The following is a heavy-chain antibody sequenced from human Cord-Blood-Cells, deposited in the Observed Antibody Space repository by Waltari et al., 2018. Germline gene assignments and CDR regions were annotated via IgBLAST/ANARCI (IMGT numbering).Heavy chain of an antibody. J-gene: IGHJ6*02. CDR2: IYSGGST. Sequence: EVQLVESGGGLIQPGGSLRLSCAASGFPVSRTYMSWVRQAPGKGREWVSVIYSGGSTYYADSVKGRFTISRDNSKNTLYLQMNSLRAEDTAVYYCARDLTGGLYYYYGMDVWGQGTTVTVSS. V-gene: IGHV3-53*01. D-gene: IGHD3-9*01. CDR1: GFPVSRTY. CDR3: ARDLTGGLYYYYGMDV.